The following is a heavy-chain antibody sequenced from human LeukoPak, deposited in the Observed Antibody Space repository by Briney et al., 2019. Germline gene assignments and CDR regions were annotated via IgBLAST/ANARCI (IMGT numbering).Heavy chain of an antibody. CDR3: ARDPEYYYYYYMDV. CDR1: GGSISSGSYY. CDR2: IYTSGST. J-gene: IGHJ6*03. V-gene: IGHV4-61*09. Sequence: SQTLSLTCTVSGGSISSGSYYWSWIRQPAGKGLEWIGHIYTSGSTNYNPSLKSRVTISVDTSKNQFSLKLSSVTAADTAVYYCARDPEYYYYYYMDVWGKGTTVTVSS.